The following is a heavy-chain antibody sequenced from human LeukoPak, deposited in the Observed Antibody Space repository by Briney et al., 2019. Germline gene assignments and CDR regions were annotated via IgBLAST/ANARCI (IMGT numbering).Heavy chain of an antibody. CDR1: GYTFTSYG. D-gene: IGHD4-17*01. CDR3: ARVGFLLTVLWAFDI. CDR2: ISAYNGNT. V-gene: IGHV1-18*01. Sequence: ASVKASCKASGYTFTSYGISWVRQAPGQGLEWMGWISAYNGNTNYAQKLQGRVTMTTDTSTSTAYMELRSLRSDNTAVYYCARVGFLLTVLWAFDIWGQGTMVTVSS. J-gene: IGHJ3*02.